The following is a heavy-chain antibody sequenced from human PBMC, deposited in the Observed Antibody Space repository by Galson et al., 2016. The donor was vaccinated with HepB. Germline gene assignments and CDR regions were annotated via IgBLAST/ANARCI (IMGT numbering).Heavy chain of an antibody. CDR1: GFPFSKYW. D-gene: IGHD6-13*01. J-gene: IGHJ4*02. Sequence: SLRLSCAASGFPFSKYWMHRVRQAPGKGLVWVSRINTDGSSTTYADSVKGRFTISRDNAKNTLYLQMNSLRAEDTALYYCTRVHREGIAAAGLQIWGQGTLVTVSS. CDR3: TRVHREGIAAAGLQI. V-gene: IGHV3-74*01. CDR2: INTDGSST.